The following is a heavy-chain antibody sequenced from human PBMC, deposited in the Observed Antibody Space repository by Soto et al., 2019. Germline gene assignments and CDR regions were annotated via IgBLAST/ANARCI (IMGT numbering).Heavy chain of an antibody. V-gene: IGHV3-33*01. D-gene: IGHD2-21*01. J-gene: IGHJ3*02. CDR3: ARGGLRTRKIAAFDI. Sequence: PGGSLRLSCAASGFTFSSYGMHWVRQAPGKGLEWVAVIWYDGSNKYYADSVKGRFTISRDNSKNTLYLQMNSLRAEDTALYYCARGGLRTRKIAAFDIWGQGTMVTVSS. CDR1: GFTFSSYG. CDR2: IWYDGSNK.